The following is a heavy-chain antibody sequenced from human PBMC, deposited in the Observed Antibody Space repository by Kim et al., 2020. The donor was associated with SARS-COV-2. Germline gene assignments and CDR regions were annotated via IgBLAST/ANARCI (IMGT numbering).Heavy chain of an antibody. V-gene: IGHV3-48*02. Sequence: GGSLRLSCVASGFTFSVYDMNWVRQAPGKGLEWVAYITSSGYTTYYRDSVKGRFTISRDNAKNSLYLQMDRLIDEDTAVYFCTRERWFAFWGQGTLVTVSS. D-gene: IGHD6-13*01. CDR3: TRERWFAF. CDR2: ITSSGYTT. J-gene: IGHJ4*02. CDR1: GFTFSVYD.